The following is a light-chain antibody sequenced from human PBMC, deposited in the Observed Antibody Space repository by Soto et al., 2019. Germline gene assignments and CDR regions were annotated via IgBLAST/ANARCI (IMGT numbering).Light chain of an antibody. CDR3: AAWDDSLNVVV. V-gene: IGLV1-44*01. CDR2: SNN. J-gene: IGLJ2*01. Sequence: QAVVTQPPSASGTPGQRVTISCSGSSSNIGSNTVNWYQQLPGTAPKLLIYSNNQRPSGVPDRFSGSKSGTSASLAISGLQSEDEADYYCAAWDDSLNVVVFGGGTKLTV. CDR1: SSNIGSNT.